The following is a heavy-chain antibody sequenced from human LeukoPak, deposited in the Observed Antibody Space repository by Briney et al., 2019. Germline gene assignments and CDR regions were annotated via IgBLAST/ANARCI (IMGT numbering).Heavy chain of an antibody. Sequence: GRSLRLSCAASGFTFSSYGMHWVRQAPGKGLEWVAVISYDGSNKYYADSVKGRFTISGDNSKNTLYLQMNSLRAEDTAVYYCAKDLSVIIGYYYYGMDVWGQGTTVTVSS. CDR1: GFTFSSYG. J-gene: IGHJ6*02. CDR2: ISYDGSNK. D-gene: IGHD3-3*01. V-gene: IGHV3-30*18. CDR3: AKDLSVIIGYYYYGMDV.